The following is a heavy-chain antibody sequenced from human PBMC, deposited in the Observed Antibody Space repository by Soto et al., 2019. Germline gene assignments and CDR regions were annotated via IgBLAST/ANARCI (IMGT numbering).Heavy chain of an antibody. J-gene: IGHJ4*02. D-gene: IGHD6-19*01. CDR1: GGPISSSRYY. Sequence: KPSETLSLTCFVSGGPISSSRYYWGWIRQPPGKGLEWIGSIYYSGSTYYNPSLKSRVTISVDTPNNQFSLRLSSVTAADTALYYCARDMIAVAGLYLFDYWGQGILVTVSS. CDR2: IYYSGST. CDR3: ARDMIAVAGLYLFDY. V-gene: IGHV4-39*02.